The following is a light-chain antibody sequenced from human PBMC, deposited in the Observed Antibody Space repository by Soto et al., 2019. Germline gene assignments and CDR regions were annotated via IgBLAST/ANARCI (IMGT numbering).Light chain of an antibody. Sequence: QSALTQPRSVSGSPGQSVTIFCSGTTNDVGAYNYVSWYQQHPGKAPKLMIYDVNKRPSGVPDRFSGSKSGNTASLTISGLQAEDEGAYYCCSYLGTCTPTWVFGGGTKLTVL. CDR2: DVN. V-gene: IGLV2-11*01. CDR1: TNDVGAYNY. CDR3: CSYLGTCTPTWV. J-gene: IGLJ3*02.